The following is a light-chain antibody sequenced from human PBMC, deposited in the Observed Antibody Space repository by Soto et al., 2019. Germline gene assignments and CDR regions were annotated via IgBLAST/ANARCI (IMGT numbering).Light chain of an antibody. Sequence: EILMTQSPGTLSVSTGEGATLSCRANQSVDNNLAWYQQKPSQAPRLLIYGASTRPTGIPDRFSGSGSGTEFTLTISSLQSEDFAVYYCQQYDTWPLTFGGGTKVEIK. V-gene: IGKV3D-15*01. CDR2: GAS. CDR3: QQYDTWPLT. CDR1: QSVDNN. J-gene: IGKJ4*01.